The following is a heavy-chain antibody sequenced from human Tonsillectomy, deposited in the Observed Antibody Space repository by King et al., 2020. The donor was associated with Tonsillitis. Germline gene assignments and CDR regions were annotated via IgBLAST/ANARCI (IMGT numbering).Heavy chain of an antibody. D-gene: IGHD3-10*01. CDR3: ARSRGKGYFDY. CDR1: GGSISSNRYY. Sequence: QLQESGPGLVKPSETLSLTCTVSGGSISSNRYYWGWIRQPPGKGLEWIGYIFYSGSTHYNPSLKSRATISVDTSRNQFSLKVTSVTAADTAVYYCARSRGKGYFDYWGQGTLVTVSS. CDR2: IFYSGST. V-gene: IGHV4-39*01. J-gene: IGHJ4*02.